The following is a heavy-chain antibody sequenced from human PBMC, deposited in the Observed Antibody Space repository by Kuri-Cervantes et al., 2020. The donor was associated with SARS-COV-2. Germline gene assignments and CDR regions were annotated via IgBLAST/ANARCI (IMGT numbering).Heavy chain of an antibody. Sequence: GESLKISCAASGFTFSGYWIHWVRQAPGKGLVWVSRINPDGCYTNNADSVKGRFTISRDNAKNMLFLQMNSERAEDTAVYYCVREGDHWNFDYWGQGTLVTVSS. V-gene: IGHV3-74*01. J-gene: IGHJ4*02. CDR2: INPDGCYT. CDR1: GFTFSGYW. CDR3: VREGDHWNFDY. D-gene: IGHD1-1*01.